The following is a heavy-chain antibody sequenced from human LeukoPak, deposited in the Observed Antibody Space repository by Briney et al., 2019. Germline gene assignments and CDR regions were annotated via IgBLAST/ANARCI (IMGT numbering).Heavy chain of an antibody. Sequence: SETLSLTCTVSGYSISSDYSWGWIRQPPGKGLEWITSIYHTENPNYSPSFKSRVTLSIDMSKNQFSLMLTPVTAADTAVYYCARDDGHGLFDSWGQGTLVTVSS. CDR1: GYSISSDYS. D-gene: IGHD3/OR15-3a*01. J-gene: IGHJ4*02. CDR2: IYHTENP. V-gene: IGHV4-38-2*02. CDR3: ARDDGHGLFDS.